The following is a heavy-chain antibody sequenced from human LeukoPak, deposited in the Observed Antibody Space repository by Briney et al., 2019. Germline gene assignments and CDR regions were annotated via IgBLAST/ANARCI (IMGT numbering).Heavy chain of an antibody. J-gene: IGHJ6*03. CDR2: IYYSGST. CDR3: ARAPITVDYYYYYMDV. Sequence: SQTLSLTCTVSGGSISSGSYYWSWIRQPPGKGLEWIGYIYYSGSTNYNPSLKSRVTISVDTSKNQFSLKLSSVTAADTAVYYCARAPITVDYYYYYMDVWGKGTTVTVSS. V-gene: IGHV4-61*01. D-gene: IGHD1-14*01. CDR1: GGSISSGSYY.